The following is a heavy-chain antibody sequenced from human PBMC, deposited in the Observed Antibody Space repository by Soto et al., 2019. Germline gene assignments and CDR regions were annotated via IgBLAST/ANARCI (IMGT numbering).Heavy chain of an antibody. Sequence: SETLSLTCTVSGGSITTAGYSWSWIRQPPGKAPEWIGYVYHTGNAYPKPSLKSRVTISLDRSKNQFSLKMTSVTAADTALYYCASRPFYYYGLDVWGQGTTVTVSS. CDR3: ASRPFYYYGLDV. J-gene: IGHJ6*02. CDR2: VYHTGNA. CDR1: GGSITTAGYS. V-gene: IGHV4-30-2*01.